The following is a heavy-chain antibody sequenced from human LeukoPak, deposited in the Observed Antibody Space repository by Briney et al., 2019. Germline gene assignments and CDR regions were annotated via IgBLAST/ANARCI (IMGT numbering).Heavy chain of an antibody. Sequence: PSETLSLTCAVYGGSLSDYYWNWIRQPPGKGLEWIGEINHSGSTNYNPSLKGRVTTSVDTSKNQFSLRLFSVTAADTAVYYCARAGRFPRLGMDVWGQGTTVTVSS. CDR2: INHSGST. J-gene: IGHJ6*02. D-gene: IGHD3-3*01. CDR1: GGSLSDYY. V-gene: IGHV4-34*01. CDR3: ARAGRFPRLGMDV.